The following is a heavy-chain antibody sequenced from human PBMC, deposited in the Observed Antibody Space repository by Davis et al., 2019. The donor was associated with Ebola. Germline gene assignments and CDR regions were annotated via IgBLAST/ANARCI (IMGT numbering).Heavy chain of an antibody. CDR2: IYHSGST. J-gene: IGHJ6*02. CDR1: GGSFSGYY. CDR3: ARWGGHAYGMDV. Sequence: SETLSLTCAVYGGSFSGYYWSWIRQPPGKGLEWIGEIYHSGSTNYNPSLKSRVTISVDTSKNQFSLKLSSVTAADTAVYYCARWGGHAYGMDVWGQGTTVTVSS. D-gene: IGHD2-15*01. V-gene: IGHV4-34*01.